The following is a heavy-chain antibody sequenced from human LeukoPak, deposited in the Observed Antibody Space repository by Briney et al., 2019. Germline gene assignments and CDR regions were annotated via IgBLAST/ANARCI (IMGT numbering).Heavy chain of an antibody. Sequence: NPSETLSLTCTVSGGSINSYYWSWIRQPAGKGLEWIGRIYSSGATNYNPSLKSRVTMSVDTSKNQFSLKLNSVTAADTAVYFCARVSSGWSYYFDYWGQGTLVTVSS. CDR1: GGSINSYY. J-gene: IGHJ4*02. CDR3: ARVSSGWSYYFDY. V-gene: IGHV4-4*07. CDR2: IYSSGAT. D-gene: IGHD6-19*01.